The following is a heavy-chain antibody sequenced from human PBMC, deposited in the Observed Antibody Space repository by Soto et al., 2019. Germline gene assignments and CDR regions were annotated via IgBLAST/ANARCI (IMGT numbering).Heavy chain of an antibody. CDR1: GDTFITHS. J-gene: IGHJ6*03. V-gene: IGHV1-69*02. CDR3: XXXQYCSISTCFGYPDV. CDR2: IIPILGIT. D-gene: IGHD2-2*01. Sequence: QVQLLQSGSLLKRPGSSVKISCQASGDTFITHSLTWXRQAPGQGPEWVGRIIPILGITDYAQKFQGRVTXPADXXXXTAXXVXXXXXXXXXXXXXXXXXQYCSISTCFGYPDVWGTGTALIVSS.